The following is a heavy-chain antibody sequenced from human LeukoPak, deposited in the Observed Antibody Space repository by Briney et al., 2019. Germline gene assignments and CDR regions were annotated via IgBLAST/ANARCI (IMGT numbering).Heavy chain of an antibody. CDR1: GFTFSSYG. V-gene: IGHV3-48*02. J-gene: IGHJ6*03. CDR3: ARDPLRWLQNNYYYYYMDV. CDR2: ISSTSRTI. D-gene: IGHD5-24*01. Sequence: GGSLRLSCATSGFTFSSYGVNWVRRAPGKGLEWVSYISSTSRTIYDADSVKGRFTISRDNAKNSLYLQMNSLRDEDTAVYYCARDPLRWLQNNYYYYYMDVWGKGTTVTVSS.